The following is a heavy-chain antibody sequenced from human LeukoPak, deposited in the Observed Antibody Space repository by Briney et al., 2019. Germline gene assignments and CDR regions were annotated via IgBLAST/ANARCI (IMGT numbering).Heavy chain of an antibody. CDR1: GGSFSGYY. J-gene: IGHJ6*04. V-gene: IGHV4-34*01. Sequence: NPSETLSLTWAVYGGSFSGYYCSWIRQPPGKGLEWIGEINHSGSTNYNPSLKSRVTISVDTSKNQFSLKLSSVTAADTAVYYCTRIRAEGVWGKGTTVTVSS. CDR2: INHSGST. CDR3: TRIRAEGV.